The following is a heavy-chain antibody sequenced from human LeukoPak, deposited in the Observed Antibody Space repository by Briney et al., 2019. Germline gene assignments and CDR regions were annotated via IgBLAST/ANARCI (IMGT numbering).Heavy chain of an antibody. V-gene: IGHV3-30*01. CDR2: ISYDGSNK. CDR3: ARRADRWLQLGQGFDY. J-gene: IGHJ4*02. CDR1: GFTFGSFA. Sequence: GGSLRLSCAVSGFTFGSFAMHWVRQAPGKGLEWVAVISYDGSNKYYADSVKGRFTISRDNSKNTLYLQMNSLRAEDTAVYCCARRADRWLQLGQGFDYWGQGTLVTASS. D-gene: IGHD5-24*01.